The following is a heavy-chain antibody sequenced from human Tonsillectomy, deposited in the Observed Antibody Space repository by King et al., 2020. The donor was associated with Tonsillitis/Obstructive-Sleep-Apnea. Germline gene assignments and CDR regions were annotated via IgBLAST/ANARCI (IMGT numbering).Heavy chain of an antibody. J-gene: IGHJ4*02. V-gene: IGHV3-23*04. Sequence: VQLVESGGDLVQPGGSLRISCAASGFTFSSYAMSWVRQAPGKGLEWVSTISGSGGSTSYADSVKGRFTISRDNSKNTLYLQMNSLRSEDTAVYYCAKYGSQDFVVDYWGQGTLVTVSS. CDR3: AKYGSQDFVVDY. D-gene: IGHD2-15*01. CDR2: ISGSGGST. CDR1: GFTFSSYA.